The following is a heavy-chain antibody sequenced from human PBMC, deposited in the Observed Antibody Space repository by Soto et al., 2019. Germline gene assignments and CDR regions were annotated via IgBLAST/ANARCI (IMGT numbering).Heavy chain of an antibody. J-gene: IGHJ4*02. CDR1: GFTFSSYW. CDR3: GRTSLVLAAATREDY. V-gene: IGHV3-74*01. Sequence: EVQLVESGGGLVQPGESLRLSCAASGFTFSSYWMHWVRQAPGKGLVWVSRINSDGSSTSYAGSVKGRFTISRDNAKNPPYLQKNRLRAQGTSVKYWGRTSLVLAAATREDYWGQGTLVTVSS. CDR2: INSDGSST. D-gene: IGHD2-15*01.